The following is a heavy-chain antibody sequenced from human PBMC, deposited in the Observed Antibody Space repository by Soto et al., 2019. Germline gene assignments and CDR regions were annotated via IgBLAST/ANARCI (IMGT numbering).Heavy chain of an antibody. CDR3: ARGRLRWRYFDY. CDR2: IFDRVTA. Sequence: SETLSLPCTVSGNYISSGGYFWYWIPVQPGKGLKWIGYIFDRVTAFYNTTLESFLAISGYTSINLVSLNLASETAAATAVYFCARGRLRWRYFDYWGQGARVTVS. V-gene: IGHV4-31*01. D-gene: IGHD4-17*01. J-gene: IGHJ4*02. CDR1: GNYISSGGYF.